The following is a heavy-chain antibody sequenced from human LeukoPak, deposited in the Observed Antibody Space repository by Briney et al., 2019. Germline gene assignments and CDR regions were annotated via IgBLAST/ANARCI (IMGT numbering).Heavy chain of an antibody. D-gene: IGHD3-22*01. V-gene: IGHV4-59*08. J-gene: IGHJ4*02. CDR2: IYYTGSS. Sequence: SETLSLTCTVSAGSIRSYHWNWIRQSPGRGLEWIGYIYYTGSSNYSPSLKSRVTMSVDTSKSQFSLRLSSVTASDTAVYYCATFYYYDSSGYSDYWGQGTLVTVFS. CDR1: AGSIRSYH. CDR3: ATFYYYDSSGYSDY.